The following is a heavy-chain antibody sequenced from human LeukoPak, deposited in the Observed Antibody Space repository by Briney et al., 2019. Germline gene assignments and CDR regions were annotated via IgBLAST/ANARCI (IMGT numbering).Heavy chain of an antibody. V-gene: IGHV3-49*04. CDR3: TREGASAAYGMDV. CDR2: IRRRAFGETA. Sequence: GGSLRLFCTASGFTFGDYAVSWVRRAPGRGLEWVGLIRRRAFGETADYAASVKGRFTISRDDSKSIAYLQMNSLKTEDTAVYYCTREGASAAYGMDVWGQGTTVTVSS. CDR1: GFTFGDYA. D-gene: IGHD3-16*01. J-gene: IGHJ6*02.